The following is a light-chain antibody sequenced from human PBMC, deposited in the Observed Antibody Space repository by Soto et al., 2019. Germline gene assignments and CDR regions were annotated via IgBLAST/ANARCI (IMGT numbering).Light chain of an antibody. CDR1: HDIKDF. Sequence: DIQMTQSPSSLSASVGDRVTITCQASHDIKDFLNWFQEKPGKAPKLLIYDASNLQTGVPSRFSGSGSGTHFTFTISSLQPEDIATYYCHRYDSLPPTFGQGTRLDIK. CDR3: HRYDSLPPT. CDR2: DAS. V-gene: IGKV1-33*01. J-gene: IGKJ5*01.